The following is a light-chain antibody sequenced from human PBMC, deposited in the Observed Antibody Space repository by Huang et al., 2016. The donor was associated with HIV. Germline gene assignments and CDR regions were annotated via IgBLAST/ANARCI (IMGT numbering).Light chain of an antibody. CDR1: QSLVGGDGNTY. Sequence: DVVMTQSPLSLPVALGQPASISCRSSQSLVGGDGNTYLNWFQQRPGHSPRRLIYKVSNRDSGVPDRFSGSGSGTDFTLKISRVEAEDVGVYYCMQGTHWPPATFGQGTRLEIK. CDR3: MQGTHWPPAT. V-gene: IGKV2-30*01. J-gene: IGKJ5*01. CDR2: KVS.